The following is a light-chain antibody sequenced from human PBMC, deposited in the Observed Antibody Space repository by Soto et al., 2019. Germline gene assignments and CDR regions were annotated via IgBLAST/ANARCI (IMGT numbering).Light chain of an antibody. Sequence: DIHMTQSPSTLSASLVYIVTITCXASQSISSWLAWYQQKPGKAPKLLIYDASSLESGVPSRFSGSGSGTEFTLTISSLQPDDFATYYCQQYNSIQRTFGQGTKVDIK. V-gene: IGKV1-5*01. J-gene: IGKJ1*01. CDR1: QSISSW. CDR3: QQYNSIQRT. CDR2: DAS.